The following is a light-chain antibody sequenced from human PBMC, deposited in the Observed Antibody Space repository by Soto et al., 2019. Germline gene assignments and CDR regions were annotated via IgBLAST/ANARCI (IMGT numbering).Light chain of an antibody. CDR3: QQYGSAPWT. CDR2: GAS. CDR1: QSVGSSH. V-gene: IGKV3-20*01. Sequence: EIVLTQSPGTLSLSPGERATLSCRASQSVGSSHLAWYQQKPGQAPRLLIYGASSRATGIPDRFSGSASGTDFTLTISRLEPEDFAVYYCQQYGSAPWTFGQGTKVEIK. J-gene: IGKJ1*01.